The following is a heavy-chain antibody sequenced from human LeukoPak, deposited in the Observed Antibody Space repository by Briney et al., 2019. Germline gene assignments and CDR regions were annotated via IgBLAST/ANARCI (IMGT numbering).Heavy chain of an antibody. D-gene: IGHD2-15*01. Sequence: VASVKVSCKASGYTFTGYYMHWVRQAPGQGLEWMGWINPNSGGTNYAQKFQGRVTMTRDTSISTAYMELSRLRSDDTAVYYCARDNGGAAPYYYYYMDVWGKGTTVTVSS. V-gene: IGHV1-2*02. CDR3: ARDNGGAAPYYYYYMDV. CDR1: GYTFTGYY. J-gene: IGHJ6*03. CDR2: INPNSGGT.